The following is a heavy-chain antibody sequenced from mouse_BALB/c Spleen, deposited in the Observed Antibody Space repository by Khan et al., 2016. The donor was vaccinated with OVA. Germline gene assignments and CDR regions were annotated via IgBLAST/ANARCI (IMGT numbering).Heavy chain of an antibody. CDR3: VRSGYGSFAC. CDR2: FFPNSGGS. Sequence: IQLVQSGPEVVKPGASVKISCKATGYTFTDYNMDWVKQRHGKNLEWIGYFFPNSGGSGYNQKFKTKATLTVDLSSSTAYMDLHSLTSEDSDGYYCVRSGYGSFACWGQGTLVTVSA. V-gene: IGHV1S29*02. J-gene: IGHJ3*01. CDR1: GYTFTDYN. D-gene: IGHD1-2*01.